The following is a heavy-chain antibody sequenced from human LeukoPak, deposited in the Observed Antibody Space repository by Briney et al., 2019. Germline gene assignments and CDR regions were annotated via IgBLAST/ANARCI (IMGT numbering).Heavy chain of an antibody. J-gene: IGHJ6*03. CDR2: IYYSGST. Sequence: SETLSLTCTVSGGSISSYYWSWIRQPPGKGLEWIGYIYYSGSTNYNPSLKSRVTISVDTSKNQFSLKLSSVTAADTAVYCCARAQFPVYYYMDVWGKGTTVTISS. D-gene: IGHD2-21*01. CDR1: GGSISSYY. CDR3: ARAQFPVYYYMDV. V-gene: IGHV4-59*01.